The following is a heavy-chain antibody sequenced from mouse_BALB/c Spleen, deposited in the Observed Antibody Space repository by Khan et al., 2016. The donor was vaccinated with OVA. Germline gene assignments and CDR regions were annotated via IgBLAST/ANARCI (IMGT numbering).Heavy chain of an antibody. CDR1: GFTFSSYT. CDR3: VRPSTTEYDYGMDY. D-gene: IGHD1-1*01. Sequence: VQLKESGGGLVQPGGSLKLSCAASGFTFSSYTMSWVRQTPDKRLEWVAFISHGGSSAYYPDTVKGRFTSSRDNAKNTLYLQMSSLKSEDTAMYYCVRPSTTEYDYGMDYWGQGTSVTVSS. V-gene: IGHV5-12-2*01. J-gene: IGHJ4*01. CDR2: ISHGGSSA.